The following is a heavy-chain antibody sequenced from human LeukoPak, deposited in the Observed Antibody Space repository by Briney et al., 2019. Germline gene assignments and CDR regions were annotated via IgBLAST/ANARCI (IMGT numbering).Heavy chain of an antibody. CDR1: GFTFSSYS. V-gene: IGHV3-21*01. CDR2: ISTGRGYI. Sequence: GGSLRLPCAASGFTFSSYSMNWVRQAPGKGLEWVSSISTGRGYIYYADSLKGRFTISRDNAKNSLYLQMNSLRAEDTAVYYCARDRYAAVTGSTFDYWGQGTLITVSS. D-gene: IGHD6-19*01. CDR3: ARDRYAAVTGSTFDY. J-gene: IGHJ4*02.